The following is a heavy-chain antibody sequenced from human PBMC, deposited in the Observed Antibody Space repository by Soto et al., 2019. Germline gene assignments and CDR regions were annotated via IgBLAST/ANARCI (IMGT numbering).Heavy chain of an antibody. J-gene: IGHJ4*02. V-gene: IGHV3-11*03. D-gene: IGHD6-13*01. CDR1: GFTFTDYS. CDR3: ARIGSWALNFDY. CDR2: ISGSTNYR. Sequence: PGGSLRLSCAASGFTFTDYSMSWIRQAPGKGLEWVSYISGSTNYRNYADSVRGRFTISRDNANSSLHLQMNSLRAEDTAVYYCARIGSWALNFDYWGQGTQVTVSS.